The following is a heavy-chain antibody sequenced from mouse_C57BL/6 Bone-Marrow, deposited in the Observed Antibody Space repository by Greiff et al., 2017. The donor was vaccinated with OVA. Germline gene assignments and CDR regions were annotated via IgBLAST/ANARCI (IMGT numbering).Heavy chain of an antibody. CDR2: IDPSDSYT. V-gene: IGHV1-69*01. J-gene: IGHJ1*03. CDR1: GYTFTSYW. CDR3: ASRDYEYDGGYFDV. D-gene: IGHD2-4*01. Sequence: VQLQQPGAELVMPGASVKLSCKASGYTFTSYWMHWVKQRPGQGLEWIGEIDPSDSYTNYNQKFKGKSTLTVDKSSSTAYMQLSSLTSEDSAVYYCASRDYEYDGGYFDVWGTGTTVTVSS.